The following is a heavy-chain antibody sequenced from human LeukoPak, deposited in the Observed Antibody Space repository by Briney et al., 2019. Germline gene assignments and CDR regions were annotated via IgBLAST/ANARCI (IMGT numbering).Heavy chain of an antibody. CDR1: GYTFTSYA. J-gene: IGHJ4*02. CDR3: ARAALFPGLQSDY. CDR2: ISAYNGNT. D-gene: IGHD5-24*01. Sequence: GASVKVSCKASGYTFTSYAMNWVRQAPGQGLEWMGWISAYNGNTNYAQKLQGRVTMTTDTSTSTAYMELRSLRSDDTAVYYCARAALFPGLQSDYWGQGTLVTVSS. V-gene: IGHV1-18*01.